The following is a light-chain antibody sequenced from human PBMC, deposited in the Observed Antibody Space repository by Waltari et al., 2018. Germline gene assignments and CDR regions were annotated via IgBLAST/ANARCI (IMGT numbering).Light chain of an antibody. CDR1: NSNVGNYNL. J-gene: IGLJ1*01. Sequence: QSALTQPAPVSGPPGQPVTISCTGTNSNVGNYNLVPWYQHHPGEAPKLMIFEVIKRPSGVSNRFSGSKSGNTASLTISGLQAEDEADYYCCSYAGSGTYVFGTGTKVTVL. CDR3: CSYAGSGTYV. CDR2: EVI. V-gene: IGLV2-23*02.